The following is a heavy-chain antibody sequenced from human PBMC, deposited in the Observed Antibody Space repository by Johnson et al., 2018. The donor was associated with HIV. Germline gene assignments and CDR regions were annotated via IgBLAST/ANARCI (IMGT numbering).Heavy chain of an antibody. CDR3: STGGIVVVAGAMLLPLHDAFDI. V-gene: IGHV3-15*01. CDR2: IKSESDGGTT. D-gene: IGHD2-21*01. J-gene: IGHJ3*02. Sequence: VQLVESGGGLVKPGGSLRLSCAASGFTFSNAWMNWVRQAPGKGLEWVGRIKSESDGGTTDYPTPVKGRFTISRDDSKNMVYLQMNSLKIEDTAVYYCSTGGIVVVAGAMLLPLHDAFDIWGQGTVVTVSS. CDR1: GFTFSNAW.